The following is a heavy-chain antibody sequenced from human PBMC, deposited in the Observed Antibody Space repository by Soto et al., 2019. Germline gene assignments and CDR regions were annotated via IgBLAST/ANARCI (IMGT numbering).Heavy chain of an antibody. CDR3: GKGKGVTRSGVVYFDY. CDR2: LTYDGRNA. V-gene: IGHV3-30*18. J-gene: IGHJ4*02. Sequence: QVQLVESGGGVVQPGTSLRLSCAASGFMFSSYGMFWVRQAPGKGLEWVAVLTYDGRNAYYGESVKGRFTISRDNSNNSLYLQMHNLRIDDTAVYYCGKGKGVTRSGVVYFDYWGLGTALTVSS. D-gene: IGHD3-3*01. CDR1: GFMFSSYG.